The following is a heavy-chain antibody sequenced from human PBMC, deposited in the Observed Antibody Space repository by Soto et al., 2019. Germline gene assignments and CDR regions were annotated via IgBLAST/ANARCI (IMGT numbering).Heavy chain of an antibody. CDR2: MNPNSGNT. D-gene: IGHD3-10*02. V-gene: IGHV1-8*01. Sequence: ASVKVSCKASGYTFTSYDINWVRQATGQGFEWMGWMNPNSGNTGYAQKFQGRVTMTRDTSITTAYMELSSLRSEDTAVYYCAKDQLYIRGVIHNWFDPWGQGTLVTVSS. J-gene: IGHJ5*02. CDR1: GYTFTSYD. CDR3: AKDQLYIRGVIHNWFDP.